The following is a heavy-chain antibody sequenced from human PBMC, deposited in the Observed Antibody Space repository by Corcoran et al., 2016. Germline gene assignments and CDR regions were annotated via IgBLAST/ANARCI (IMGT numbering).Heavy chain of an antibody. Sequence: EVQLVQSGAEVKKPGESLRISCKGSGYSFTSYWISWVRQMPGHGLEWMGRIDPSDSYTNYSPSFQGQVTIPADKSISTAYLQWSSLKATDTAMYFCAGPGIYYYDSSGYYSPGAFDFWGQGTMVTVSS. CDR3: AGPGIYYYDSSGYYSPGAFDF. V-gene: IGHV5-10-1*03. J-gene: IGHJ3*01. CDR2: IDPSDSYT. D-gene: IGHD3-22*01. CDR1: GYSFTSYW.